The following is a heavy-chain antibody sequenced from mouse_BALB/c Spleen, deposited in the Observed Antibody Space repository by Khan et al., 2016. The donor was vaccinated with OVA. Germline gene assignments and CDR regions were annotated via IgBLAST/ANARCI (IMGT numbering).Heavy chain of an antibody. J-gene: IGHJ3*01. CDR1: GFAFSNYA. V-gene: IGHV5-6-5*01. Sequence: EVELVESGGGLVKPGGSLKVSCAASGFAFSNYAMSWVRQTPEKRMEWVASISSGGNICYPDSVKGRFTISRDNARNILYLQMSSLRSEDTAMYYCARDYWVGYWGQGTLVTVSA. CDR3: ARDYWVGY. CDR2: ISSGGNI.